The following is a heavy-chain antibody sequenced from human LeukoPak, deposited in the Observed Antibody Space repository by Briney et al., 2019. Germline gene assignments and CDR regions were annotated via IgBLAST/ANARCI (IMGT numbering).Heavy chain of an antibody. D-gene: IGHD1-1*01. J-gene: IGHJ4*02. CDR3: AKDQHNWNQGYFDY. Sequence: GGSLRLSCAASGFTVSSSYMSWVRQAPAKGLEWVSVIYSGGTTYYADSVKGRFSFSRDNSKNTLYLQMNSLRAEDTAVYYCAKDQHNWNQGYFDYWGQGTLVTVSS. CDR1: GFTVSSSY. CDR2: IYSGGTT. V-gene: IGHV3-66*01.